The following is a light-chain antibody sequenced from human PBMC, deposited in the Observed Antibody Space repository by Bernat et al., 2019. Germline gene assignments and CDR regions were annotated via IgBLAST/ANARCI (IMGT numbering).Light chain of an antibody. CDR1: KLGSKF. CDR3: QAWDSRVGV. CDR2: QDD. V-gene: IGLV3-1*01. Sequence: SYELTQPPSVSVSPGQTASITCSGDKLGSKFTCWYQQKPGQSPVVVIFQDDKRPSGIPERLSGSHSGNTATLTISGAQAMDEADYYCQAWDSRVGVFGGGTKLTVL. J-gene: IGLJ3*02.